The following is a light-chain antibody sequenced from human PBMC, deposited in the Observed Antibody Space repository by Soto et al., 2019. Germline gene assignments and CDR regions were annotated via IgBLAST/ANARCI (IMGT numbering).Light chain of an antibody. V-gene: IGLV2-14*01. CDR3: SSYTSFSTVV. J-gene: IGLJ2*01. CDR2: EVS. Sequence: QSALTQPASVSGSPGQSITISCTGTSNDVGDYNYVSWYQQHPDKAPKLLIYEVSNRPSGVSHRFSGSKSGTTASLTISGLQAEDESHYYCSSYTSFSTVVFGGGTKLTVL. CDR1: SNDVGDYNY.